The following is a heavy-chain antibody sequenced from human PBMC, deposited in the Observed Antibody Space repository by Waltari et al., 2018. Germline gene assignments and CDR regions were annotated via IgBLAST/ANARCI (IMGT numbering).Heavy chain of an antibody. V-gene: IGHV4-59*11. CDR1: GGSISSHY. J-gene: IGHJ3*02. Sequence: QVQLQESGPGLVKPSETLSLTCTVSGGSISSHYWSWIRQPPGKGLEWIGYIYYSGSTNYNPSLKSRVTISVDTSKNQFSLKLSSVTAADTAVYYCARSPYYYDSSGWEDIWGQGTMVTVSS. CDR3: ARSPYYYDSSGWEDI. CDR2: IYYSGST. D-gene: IGHD3-22*01.